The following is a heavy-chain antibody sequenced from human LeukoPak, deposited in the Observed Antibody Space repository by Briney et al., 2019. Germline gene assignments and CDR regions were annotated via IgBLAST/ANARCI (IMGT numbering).Heavy chain of an antibody. CDR2: ISAYNGNT. CDR1: GYTFTSYG. V-gene: IGHV1-18*01. Sequence: GASVKVSCKASGYTFTSYGISWVRQAPGQGLEWMGWISAYNGNTNYAQKLQGRVTMTTDTSTSTAYMELRSLRSDDTAVYYCARDNNWNDSGSSDYWGQGTLVTVSS. J-gene: IGHJ4*02. D-gene: IGHD1-20*01. CDR3: ARDNNWNDSGSSDY.